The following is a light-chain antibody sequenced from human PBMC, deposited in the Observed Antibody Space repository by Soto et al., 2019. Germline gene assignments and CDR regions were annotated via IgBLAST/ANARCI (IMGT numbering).Light chain of an antibody. CDR1: QSVNSD. J-gene: IGKJ4*01. Sequence: VMTQSPATLSVSPGGRVTLSCRASQSVNSDLAWYQQKPGQAPRLLIYGASSRATGIPARFSGSGSGTEFTLTISSLQSEDFAVYFCQQYNKWPPLTFGGGTKVDIK. CDR2: GAS. CDR3: QQYNKWPPLT. V-gene: IGKV3-15*01.